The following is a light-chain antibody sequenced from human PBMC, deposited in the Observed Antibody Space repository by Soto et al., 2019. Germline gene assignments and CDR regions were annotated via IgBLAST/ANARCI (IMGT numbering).Light chain of an antibody. Sequence: DIQMTQSPSSLSASVGDRVTITCRASQSISNYLNWYQQKPGKAPKVLIYAASSLQSGVPSRFSGSGSGTEFTLTISSLQPEDFATYYCQQSYSSPRTFGQGSKVGIK. J-gene: IGKJ1*01. CDR1: QSISNY. CDR2: AAS. V-gene: IGKV1-39*01. CDR3: QQSYSSPRT.